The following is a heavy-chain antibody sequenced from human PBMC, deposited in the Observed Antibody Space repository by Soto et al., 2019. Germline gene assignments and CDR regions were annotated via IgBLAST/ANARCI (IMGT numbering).Heavy chain of an antibody. CDR1: GFTFSSYG. Sequence: PGGSLRLSCAASGFTFSSYGMHWVRQAPGKGLEWVAVISYDGSNKYYADSVKGRFTISRDNSKNTLYLQMNSLRAEDTAVYYCAKSLGGTYAAYYYYAMDGWGQGTTVTVSS. V-gene: IGHV3-30*18. J-gene: IGHJ6*02. CDR2: ISYDGSNK. D-gene: IGHD1-1*01. CDR3: AKSLGGTYAAYYYYAMDG.